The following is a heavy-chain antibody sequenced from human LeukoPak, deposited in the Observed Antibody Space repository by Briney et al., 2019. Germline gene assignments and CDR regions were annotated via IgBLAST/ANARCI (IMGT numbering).Heavy chain of an antibody. CDR2: LYSAGGT. V-gene: IGHV3-53*01. Sequence: PGGSLRLSCAASGFTVSSNYMSWVRQAPGKGLEWVSILYSAGGTYYADSVRGRFTIARDSSKNTMSLQMNSLRAEDTAVYYCASGGMGARKFYSDPFHYWGQGTLVTVSS. CDR1: GFTVSSNY. J-gene: IGHJ4*02. D-gene: IGHD2-15*01. CDR3: ASGGMGARKFYSDPFHY.